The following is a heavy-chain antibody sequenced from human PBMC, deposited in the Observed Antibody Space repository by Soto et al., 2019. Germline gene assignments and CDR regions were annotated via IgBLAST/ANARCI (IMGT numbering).Heavy chain of an antibody. CDR2: FDLEDGET. CDR3: ARDLDYGGNPEASDF. Sequence: KGLEWMGGFDLEDGETIYAQKFKGRVTMTDDTSTDTAYMELSSLRSEDTAVYYCARDLDYGGNPEASDFLGNRTMVTVSS. J-gene: IGHJ6*04. D-gene: IGHD4-17*01. V-gene: IGHV1-24*01.